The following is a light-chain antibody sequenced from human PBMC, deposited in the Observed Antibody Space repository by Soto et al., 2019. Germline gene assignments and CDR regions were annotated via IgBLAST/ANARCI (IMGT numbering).Light chain of an antibody. CDR2: DAY. CDR1: QSFRGL. CDR3: QQRSSWPGT. J-gene: IGKJ1*01. Sequence: EVVLTQSPVTLSLSPGERATLSCRASQSFRGLLAWYQQKPGQAPRLLIYDAYNRATGIPPRFSGSGSGTDFTLTISSLEPKDFAVYYCQQRSSWPGTFGQGTKVDIK. V-gene: IGKV3-11*01.